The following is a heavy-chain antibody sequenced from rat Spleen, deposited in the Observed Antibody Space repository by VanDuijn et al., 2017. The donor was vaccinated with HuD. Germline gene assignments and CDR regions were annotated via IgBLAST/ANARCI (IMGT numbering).Heavy chain of an antibody. CDR2: ISHSDGRT. V-gene: IGHV5-20*01. J-gene: IGHJ2*01. Sequence: EVQLVESGGGLVQPGRSLKLSCAASDFSFRNYYMAWVRQAPKKGLECVAIISHSDGRTYYPDSVKGRFTISRDNTKSSLYLQMNSLKSEDTATYYCTRETSFYFDYWGQGVMVTVSS. CDR1: DFSFRNYY. CDR3: TRETSFYFDY.